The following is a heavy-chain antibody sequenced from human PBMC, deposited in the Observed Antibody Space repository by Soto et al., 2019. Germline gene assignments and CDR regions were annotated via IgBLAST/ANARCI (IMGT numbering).Heavy chain of an antibody. V-gene: IGHV3-23*01. Sequence: GGSLRLSCAASGFTFSSYAMSWVRQAPGKGLEWVSAISGSGGSTYYADSVKGRFTISRDNSKNTLYLQMNSLRAEDTAVYYCAKDPKAWTRGTYYFDYWGQGTLVTVSS. CDR1: GFTFSSYA. D-gene: IGHD1-1*01. CDR3: AKDPKAWTRGTYYFDY. J-gene: IGHJ4*02. CDR2: ISGSGGST.